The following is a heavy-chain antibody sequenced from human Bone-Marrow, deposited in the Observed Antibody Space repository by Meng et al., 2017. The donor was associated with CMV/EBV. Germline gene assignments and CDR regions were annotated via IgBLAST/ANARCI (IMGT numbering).Heavy chain of an antibody. CDR2: IIPIFGTA. CDR1: GGTFSSYA. CDR3: ARLDSSPNEFDY. Sequence: SVKVSCKASGGTFSSYAISWVRQAPGQGLEWMGGIIPIFGTANYAQKFQGRVTITTDESTSTAYMELSSLRAEDTAVYYCARLDSSPNEFDYWGQGTLVTVSS. V-gene: IGHV1-69*05. D-gene: IGHD6-13*01. J-gene: IGHJ4*02.